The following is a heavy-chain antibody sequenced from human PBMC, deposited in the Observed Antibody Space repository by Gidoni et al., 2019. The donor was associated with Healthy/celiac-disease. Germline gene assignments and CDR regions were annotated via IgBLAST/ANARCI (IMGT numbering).Heavy chain of an antibody. V-gene: IGHV3-33*01. CDR2: IWYDGSNK. CDR3: ARDPAADYGGNWDY. D-gene: IGHD4-17*01. Sequence: QVQLVESGGGVVQPGRSLRLSCAASGFTFSSYGMHWVRQAPGKGLEWVAVIWYDGSNKYYADSVKGRFTISRDNSKNTLYLQMNSLRAEDTAVYYCARDPAADYGGNWDYWGQGTLVTVSS. CDR1: GFTFSSYG. J-gene: IGHJ4*02.